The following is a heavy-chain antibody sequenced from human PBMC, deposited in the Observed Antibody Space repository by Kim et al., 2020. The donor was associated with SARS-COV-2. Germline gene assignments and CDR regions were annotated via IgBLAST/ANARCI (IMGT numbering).Heavy chain of an antibody. CDR3: ARERQDYDILTGHVAFDP. V-gene: IGHV3-11*04. Sequence: TGRFTISRANAKHSLYLQMNSLRAEDTAVYYCARERQDYDILTGHVAFDPWGQGTLVTVSS. J-gene: IGHJ5*02. D-gene: IGHD3-9*01.